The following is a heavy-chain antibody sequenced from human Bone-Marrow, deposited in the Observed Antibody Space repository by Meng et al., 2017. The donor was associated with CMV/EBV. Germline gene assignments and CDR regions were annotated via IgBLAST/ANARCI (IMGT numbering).Heavy chain of an antibody. D-gene: IGHD4-17*01. CDR3: AKGMTTVTTAFDY. Sequence: GESLKISCAASGFTFDDYGMSWVRQAPGKGLEWVSGINWNGGSTGYADSVKGRFTISRDNAKNSLYLQMNSLRAEDTAVYYCAKGMTTVTTAFDYWGQGTLVTVSS. CDR1: GFTFDDYG. J-gene: IGHJ4*02. V-gene: IGHV3-20*04. CDR2: INWNGGST.